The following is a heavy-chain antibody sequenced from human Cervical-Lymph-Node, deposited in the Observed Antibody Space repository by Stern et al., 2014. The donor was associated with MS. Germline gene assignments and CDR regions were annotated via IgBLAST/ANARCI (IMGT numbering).Heavy chain of an antibody. CDR2: VNPLSGVP. D-gene: IGHD2-21*02. Sequence: QVQLVQSGPEVTKPGASVKVSCKASGYTFSDYYMHWVRQAPGQGLEWLGWVNPLSGVPNYAQKYEGRVSMTRDKSINTAYIELSGLISDDTAVYYCARVRSVSVETAGGEAFDLWGQGTVLTVSS. J-gene: IGHJ3*01. V-gene: IGHV1-2*02. CDR1: GYTFSDYY. CDR3: ARVRSVSVETAGGEAFDL.